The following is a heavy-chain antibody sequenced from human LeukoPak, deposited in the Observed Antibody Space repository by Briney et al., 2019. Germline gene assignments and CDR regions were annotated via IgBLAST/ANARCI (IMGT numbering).Heavy chain of an antibody. V-gene: IGHV3-48*02. CDR3: ARDLTTTVLYYYYYMDV. CDR1: GFTFSTYS. Sequence: GGSLRLSCAASGFTFSTYSMNWVRQAPGKGLEWVSYISSSSRTIYYADSVKGRFTISRDNAKNSLYLQMNSLRDEDTAMYHCARDLTTTVLYYYYYMDVWGKGTTVTVSS. CDR2: ISSSSRTI. D-gene: IGHD4-11*01. J-gene: IGHJ6*03.